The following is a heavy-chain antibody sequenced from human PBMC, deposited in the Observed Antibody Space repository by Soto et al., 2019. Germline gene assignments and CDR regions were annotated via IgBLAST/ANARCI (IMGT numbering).Heavy chain of an antibody. V-gene: IGHV3-21*01. CDR3: ASCNSGSCHPPRYGLDV. CDR2: ISTSDSYI. CDR1: GFNFSSYS. J-gene: IGHJ6*02. Sequence: PGGSLRLSCAVSGFNFSSYSMNWFRQAPGKGLEWVSSISTSDSYIYYADSVKGRFTISRDTAKNSVYLQMNSLRAEDTAVYYCASCNSGSCHPPRYGLDVWGQGTAVTVSS. D-gene: IGHD2-15*01.